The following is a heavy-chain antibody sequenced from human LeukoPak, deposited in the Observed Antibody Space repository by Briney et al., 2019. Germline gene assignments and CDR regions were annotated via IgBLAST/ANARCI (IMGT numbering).Heavy chain of an antibody. Sequence: ASVKVSCKASGYTFTGYYMHWMRQAPGQGLEWVGWINPNSGGTNYAQKFQGRVSMTRDTSITTAYMELTSLRSDDTAVYYCATHQSDIYYGMYVWGQGTTVTVSS. CDR3: ATHQSDIYYGMYV. CDR2: INPNSGGT. D-gene: IGHD2-15*01. CDR1: GYTFTGYY. V-gene: IGHV1-2*02. J-gene: IGHJ6*02.